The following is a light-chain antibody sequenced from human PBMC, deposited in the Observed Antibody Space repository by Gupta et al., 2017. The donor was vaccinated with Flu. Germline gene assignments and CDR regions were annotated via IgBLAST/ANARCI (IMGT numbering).Light chain of an antibody. Sequence: QSALTQPASVSGSPGRSIAISCTGTSSDIGGYNYVSWYQQHPGKAPKLMIYEVSKRPSGVSNRFSGSKSGNTASLTISGLQAEDEADYYCSSYASSTTVVFGGGTQLTVL. CDR3: SSYASSTTVV. V-gene: IGLV2-14*01. J-gene: IGLJ2*01. CDR1: SSDIGGYNY. CDR2: EVS.